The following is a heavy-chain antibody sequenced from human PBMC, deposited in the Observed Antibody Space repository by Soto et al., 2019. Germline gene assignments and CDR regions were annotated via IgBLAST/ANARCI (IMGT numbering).Heavy chain of an antibody. V-gene: IGHV3-23*01. CDR3: AKGELLRYFDWLNAFDI. Sequence: GGSLRLSCAASGFTFSSYAMSWVRQAPGKGLEWVSAISGSGGSTYYADSVKGRFTISRDNSKNTLYLQMNSLRAEDTAVYYCAKGELLRYFDWLNAFDIWGQGTMVTVSS. J-gene: IGHJ3*02. CDR1: GFTFSSYA. D-gene: IGHD3-9*01. CDR2: ISGSGGST.